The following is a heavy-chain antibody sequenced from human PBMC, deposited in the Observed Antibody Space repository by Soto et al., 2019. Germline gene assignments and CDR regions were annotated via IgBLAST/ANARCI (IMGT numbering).Heavy chain of an antibody. CDR3: ATAVTTSYYGMDV. J-gene: IGHJ6*02. CDR1: GGSISSGGYY. CDR2: IYYSGST. V-gene: IGHV4-31*03. D-gene: IGHD4-17*01. Sequence: SETLSLTCTVSGGSISSGGYYWSWIRQHPGKGLEWIGYIYYSGSTYYNPSLKSRVTISVDTSKNQFSLKLSSVTAADTAVYYCATAVTTSYYGMDVWGQGTTVTVS.